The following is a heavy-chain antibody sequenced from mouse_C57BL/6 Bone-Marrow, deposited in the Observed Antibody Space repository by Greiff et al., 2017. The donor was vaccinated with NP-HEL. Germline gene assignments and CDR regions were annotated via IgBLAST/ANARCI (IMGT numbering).Heavy chain of an antibody. CDR3: ASDLLLRPWYFDV. Sequence: QVQLQQSGPELVKPGASVKISCKASGYAFSSSWMNWVKQRPGKGLEWIGRIYPGDGDTNYNGKFKGKATLTADKSSSTAYMQLSSLTSEDSAVYFCASDLLLRPWYFDVWGTGTTVTVSS. D-gene: IGHD1-1*01. J-gene: IGHJ1*03. CDR2: IYPGDGDT. CDR1: GYAFSSSW. V-gene: IGHV1-82*01.